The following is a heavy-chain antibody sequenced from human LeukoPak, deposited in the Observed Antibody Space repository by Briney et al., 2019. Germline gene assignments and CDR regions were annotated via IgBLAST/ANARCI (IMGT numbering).Heavy chain of an antibody. CDR3: ARLDYDFWSGSGDMDV. CDR2: IYHDGST. D-gene: IGHD3-3*01. J-gene: IGHJ6*03. CDR1: GGSISSNNW. V-gene: IGHV4-4*02. Sequence: TLSLTCAVSGGSISSNNWWIWVRQSPEKGLEWIGEIYHDGSTNYNPSLRSRVTISMDKSKNQLSLKLSSVTAADTAVYYCARLDYDFWSGSGDMDVWGKGTTVTVSS.